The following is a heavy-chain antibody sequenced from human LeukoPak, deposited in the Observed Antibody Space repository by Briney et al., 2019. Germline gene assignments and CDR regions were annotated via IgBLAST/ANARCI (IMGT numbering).Heavy chain of an antibody. J-gene: IGHJ4*02. V-gene: IGHV3-11*06. CDR2: ISTTSSYT. CDR3: ARDAYCTNGVCSAYFDS. D-gene: IGHD2-8*01. CDR1: GFTFDDYA. Sequence: GGSLRLSCAASGFTFDDYAMHWVRQAPGRGLEWVSFISTTSSYTKYADSVKGRFTISRDNAKSSLSLQMNSLRAEDTAVYYCARDAYCTNGVCSAYFDSWGQGTLVTVSS.